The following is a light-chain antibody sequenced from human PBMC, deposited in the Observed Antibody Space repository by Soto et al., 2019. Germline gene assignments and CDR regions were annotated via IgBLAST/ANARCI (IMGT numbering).Light chain of an antibody. CDR2: SNN. CDR3: AAWDDSLSGYV. CDR1: SSNIGGNA. Sequence: QSVLTQPPSASGTPGQRVTISCSGSSSNIGGNAVNWYQQLPGTTPKLLIYSNNQRPSGVPDRFSGSKSGTSASLAISGLQSEDEADYYCAAWDDSLSGYVFGTGIKLTVL. V-gene: IGLV1-44*01. J-gene: IGLJ1*01.